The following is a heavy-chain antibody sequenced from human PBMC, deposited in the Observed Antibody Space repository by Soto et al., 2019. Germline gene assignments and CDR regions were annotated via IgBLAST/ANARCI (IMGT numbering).Heavy chain of an antibody. CDR2: IIPIFGTA. J-gene: IGHJ6*02. CDR1: GGTFSSYA. Sequence: SVKVSCKASGGTFSSYAISWVRQAPGQGLEWMGGIIPIFGTANYAQKFQGRVTITADESTSTSYMYLSSLRSEATALQDGDLVLAYYYYYGMHGWRQGTTVTVSS. CDR3: DLVLAYYYYYGMHG. V-gene: IGHV1-69*13.